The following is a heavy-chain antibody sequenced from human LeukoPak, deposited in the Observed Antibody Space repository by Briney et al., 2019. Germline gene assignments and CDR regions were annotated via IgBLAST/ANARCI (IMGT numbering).Heavy chain of an antibody. CDR3: ARLRIAVAAPLNQFSYGMDV. CDR2: LYYSGST. D-gene: IGHD6-19*01. J-gene: IGHJ6*02. Sequence: PSETLSLTCTVSGGSISSYYWSWIRQPPGKGLEWIGYLYYSGSTNYNPSLKSRVTISVDTSKNQFSLKLSSVTAADTAVYYCARLRIAVAAPLNQFSYGMDVRGQGTTVTVSS. V-gene: IGHV4-59*08. CDR1: GGSISSYY.